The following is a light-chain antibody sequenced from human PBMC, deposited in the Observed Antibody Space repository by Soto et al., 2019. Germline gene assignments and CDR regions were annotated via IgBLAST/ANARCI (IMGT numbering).Light chain of an antibody. Sequence: DVVMTQSPLSLPVTLGQPASISCRSSQSLVYSDGNTYLNWFQQRPGQSPRRLIYKVSNRDSGVPDRFGGSGSGTNFTLKISRVEAEDVGAYSCLQGTHWPPYTFGQGTKLEIK. CDR2: KVS. CDR1: QSLVYSDGNTY. CDR3: LQGTHWPPYT. J-gene: IGKJ2*01. V-gene: IGKV2-30*01.